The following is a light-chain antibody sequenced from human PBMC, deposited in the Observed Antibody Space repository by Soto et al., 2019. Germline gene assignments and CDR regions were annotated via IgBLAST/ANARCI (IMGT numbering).Light chain of an antibody. CDR2: EGN. V-gene: IGLV2-23*01. J-gene: IGLJ1*01. Sequence: SALTQPASVSGSPGQSITISCTGTSSDVGSYNLVSWYQQHPGKAPKLMIYEGNKRPSGVSNRFSGSKSANTASLTISGLQTDDDADYYCCSYAGTTTYVFGTGTKLTVL. CDR3: CSYAGTTTYV. CDR1: SSDVGSYNL.